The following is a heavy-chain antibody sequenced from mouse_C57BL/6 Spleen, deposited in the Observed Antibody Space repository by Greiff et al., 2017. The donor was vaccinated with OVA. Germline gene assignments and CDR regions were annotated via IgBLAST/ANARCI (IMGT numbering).Heavy chain of an antibody. J-gene: IGHJ3*01. CDR2: IYPYDSET. CDR1: GYTFTSYW. V-gene: IGHV1-61*01. Sequence: QVQLQQPGAELVRPGSSVKLSCKASGYTFTSYWMDWVKQRPGQGLEWIGNIYPYDSETHYNQKFKDKATLTVDKYTSTAYMQLISLTSEDSAVDYCARLGSSCYGFAYWGQGTLVTVSA. CDR3: ARLGSSCYGFAY. D-gene: IGHD3-2*02.